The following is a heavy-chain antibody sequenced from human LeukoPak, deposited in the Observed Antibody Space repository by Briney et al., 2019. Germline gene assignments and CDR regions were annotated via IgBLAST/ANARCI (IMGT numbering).Heavy chain of an antibody. V-gene: IGHV3-30*02. CDR3: AKASTYSGYY. J-gene: IGHJ4*02. CDR2: IRYDGSNK. Sequence: GGSLRLSCAASGFTFSSYGMHWVRQAPGKGLERVAFIRYDGSNKYYAGSVKGRFTISRDNSKNTLYLQMNSLRAEDTAVYYCAKASTYSGYYWGQGTLVTVSS. CDR1: GFTFSSYG. D-gene: IGHD5-12*01.